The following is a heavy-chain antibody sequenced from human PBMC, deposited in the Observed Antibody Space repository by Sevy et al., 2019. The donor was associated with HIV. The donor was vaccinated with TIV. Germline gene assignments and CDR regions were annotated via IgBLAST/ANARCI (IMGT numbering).Heavy chain of an antibody. V-gene: IGHV4-61*01. CDR3: VRDRIAAAGGYFDN. J-gene: IGHJ4*02. D-gene: IGHD6-13*01. Sequence: SETLSLTCTVSGGSLSSGSYYWSWIRQSPGKGLEWIGYISYIGSTNYNPSLKSRVTISVDTSKNQLSLRLTSVTAADTAVYYCVRDRIAAAGGYFDNWGQGTLVTVSS. CDR2: ISYIGST. CDR1: GGSLSSGSYY.